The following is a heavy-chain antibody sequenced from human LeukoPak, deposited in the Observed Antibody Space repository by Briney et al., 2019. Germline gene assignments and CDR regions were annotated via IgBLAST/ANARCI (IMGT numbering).Heavy chain of an antibody. D-gene: IGHD3-22*01. CDR1: GVTFSNYG. CDR3: ARSLGLVVPDY. Sequence: GGSLRLSCAASGVTFSNYGMHWVRQAPGKGLEWVSAISGSGGSTYYADSVKGRFTISRDNSKNTLYLQMNSLRAEDTAVYYCARSLGLVVPDYWGQGTLVTVSS. CDR2: ISGSGGST. V-gene: IGHV3-23*01. J-gene: IGHJ4*02.